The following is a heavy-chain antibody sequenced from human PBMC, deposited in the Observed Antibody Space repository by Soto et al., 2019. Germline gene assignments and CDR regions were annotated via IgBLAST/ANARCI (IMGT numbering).Heavy chain of an antibody. D-gene: IGHD3-22*01. J-gene: IGHJ5*02. CDR1: WGSISSYG. CDR3: TGAYYDVSGYSLDP. CDR2: IYYGGSI. V-gene: IGHV4-59*01. Sequence: SETLSLSCTVSWGSISSYGWTWIRQPPGKGLEWIGYIYYGGSINYNPSLKSRVIISVDTAKNQFSLRLSSVSAEDTAVYYCTGAYYDVSGYSLDPWGQGTSVTV.